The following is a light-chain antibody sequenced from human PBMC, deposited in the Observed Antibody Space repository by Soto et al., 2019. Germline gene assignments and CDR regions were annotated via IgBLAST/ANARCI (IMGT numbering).Light chain of an antibody. CDR1: QSVRSN. Sequence: EIVMTQSRAALSVSPGERATLSCRASQSVRSNLAWYRQKPGQAPRLLIYGASTRATGIPARFSGSGSGTEFTLTISSLQSEDFAVYYCQQYNNWPFTFGQGTRLEIK. J-gene: IGKJ5*01. V-gene: IGKV3-15*01. CDR2: GAS. CDR3: QQYNNWPFT.